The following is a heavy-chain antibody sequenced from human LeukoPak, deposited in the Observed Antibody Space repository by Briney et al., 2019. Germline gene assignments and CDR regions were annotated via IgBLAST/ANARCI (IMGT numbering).Heavy chain of an antibody. J-gene: IGHJ6*02. Sequence: GGSLRLSCAASGFTFSSYGMSWVRQAPGKGLEWVSAISGSGGSTYYADSVKGRFTISRDNSKNTLYLQMNSLRAEDTAVYYCAREGVGATYYYYGMDVWGQGTTVTVSS. CDR2: ISGSGGST. V-gene: IGHV3-23*01. CDR3: AREGVGATYYYYGMDV. D-gene: IGHD1-26*01. CDR1: GFTFSSYG.